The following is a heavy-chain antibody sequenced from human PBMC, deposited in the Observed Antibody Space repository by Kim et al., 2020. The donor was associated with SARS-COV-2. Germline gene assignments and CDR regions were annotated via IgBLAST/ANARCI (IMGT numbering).Heavy chain of an antibody. J-gene: IGHJ4*02. CDR1: GGSFSGYY. V-gene: IGHV4-34*01. Sequence: SETLSLTCAVYGGSFSGYYWSWIRQPPGKGLEWIGEINHSGSTNYNPSLKSRVTISVDTSKNQFSLKLSSVTAADTAVYYCARGRGRWGYTDFDYWGQGTLVTVSS. D-gene: IGHD3-16*02. CDR2: INHSGST. CDR3: ARGRGRWGYTDFDY.